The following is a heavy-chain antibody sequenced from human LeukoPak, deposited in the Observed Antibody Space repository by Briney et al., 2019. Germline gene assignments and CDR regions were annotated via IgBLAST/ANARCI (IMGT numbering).Heavy chain of an antibody. J-gene: IGHJ6*03. Sequence: SETLSLTCTVSGGSISSHYWSWIRQPPGKGLEWIEYIYYSGSTNYNPSLKSRVTISVDTSKNQFSLKLSSVTAADTAVYYCARDLSRATVVTNPDDRDYYYYMDVWGKGTTVTVSS. CDR2: IYYSGST. V-gene: IGHV4-59*11. CDR3: ARDLSRATVVTNPDDRDYYYYMDV. D-gene: IGHD4-23*01. CDR1: GGSISSHY.